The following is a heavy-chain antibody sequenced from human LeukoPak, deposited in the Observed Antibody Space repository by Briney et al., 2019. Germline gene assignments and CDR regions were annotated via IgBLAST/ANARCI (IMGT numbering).Heavy chain of an antibody. CDR2: ISGSGGST. J-gene: IGHJ5*02. V-gene: IGHV3-23*01. CDR1: GFTFSSYA. CDR3: AKGTHYYDSSGYFP. Sequence: GGSLRLSCAASGFTFSSYAMSWVRQAPGKGLEWVSAISGSGGSTYYADSVKGRFTISRDNSKNTLYLQMNSLRAEDTAVYYCAKGTHYYDSSGYFPWGQGTLVTVSS. D-gene: IGHD3-22*01.